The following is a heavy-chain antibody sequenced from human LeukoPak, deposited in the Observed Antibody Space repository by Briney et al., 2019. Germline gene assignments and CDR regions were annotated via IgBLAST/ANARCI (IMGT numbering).Heavy chain of an antibody. J-gene: IGHJ4*02. Sequence: GGSLRLSCAASGFTFSSIYMSWVRQAPGKGLEWVSNISGSGGATYYADSVKGRFTISRDHSKNTLYLQMNSLRAGDTAVYYCAKDLGRYQNNFFVYWGEGNLVTVSS. CDR3: AKDLGRYQNNFFVY. V-gene: IGHV3-23*01. CDR2: ISGSGGAT. D-gene: IGHD1-26*01. CDR1: GFTFSSIY.